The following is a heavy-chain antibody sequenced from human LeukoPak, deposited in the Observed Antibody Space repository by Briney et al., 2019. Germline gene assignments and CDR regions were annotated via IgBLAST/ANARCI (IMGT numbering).Heavy chain of an antibody. Sequence: SETLSLTCTVSGGSISSGGYYWSWIRQHPGKGLEWIGYIYYSGSTYYNPSLKSRVTISVDTSKNQFSLKLSSVTAADTAVYYCARVGRGSGWTRSLNYYYGMDVWGQGTTVTVSS. CDR1: GGSISSGGYY. CDR2: IYYSGST. D-gene: IGHD6-19*01. V-gene: IGHV4-31*03. CDR3: ARVGRGSGWTRSLNYYYGMDV. J-gene: IGHJ6*02.